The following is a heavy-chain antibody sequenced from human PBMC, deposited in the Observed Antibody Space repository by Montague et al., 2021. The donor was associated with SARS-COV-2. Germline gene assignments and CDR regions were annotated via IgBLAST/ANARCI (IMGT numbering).Heavy chain of an antibody. J-gene: IGHJ5*02. CDR1: GFTFSSYY. Sequence: SLRLSCAASGFTFSSYYMNWVRQAPGKGLEWVSSISRSSSYIYYADSVKGRFTISRDNAKNSLYLQMNSLRAEDTAVYYCARDLPSFFLGIAVAGPFDPWGQGTLVTVSS. D-gene: IGHD6-19*01. V-gene: IGHV3-21*01. CDR2: ISRSSSYI. CDR3: ARDLPSFFLGIAVAGPFDP.